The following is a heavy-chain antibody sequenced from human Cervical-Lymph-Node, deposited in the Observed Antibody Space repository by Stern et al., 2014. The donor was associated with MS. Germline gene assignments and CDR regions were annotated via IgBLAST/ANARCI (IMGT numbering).Heavy chain of an antibody. Sequence: VQLVESGAEVKKPGASVKVSCKASGYTFSSYDITRVRQASGHGLEWMGWMNPYSGNTGYAQKFKGRVSMTSDPSISTVYMELTSLTSDDTAVYFCARAVRNQLLSEYWGQGTLVTVSS. V-gene: IGHV1-8*01. J-gene: IGHJ4*02. CDR1: GYTFSSYD. CDR3: ARAVRNQLLSEY. CDR2: MNPYSGNT. D-gene: IGHD2-2*01.